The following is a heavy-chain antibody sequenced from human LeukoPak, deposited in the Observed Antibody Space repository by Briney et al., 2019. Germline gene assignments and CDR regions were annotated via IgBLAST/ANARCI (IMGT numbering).Heavy chain of an antibody. CDR1: GGSFSGYY. V-gene: IGHV4-31*11. CDR3: ARERGGGGTNSFDY. D-gene: IGHD3-16*01. Sequence: SETLSLTCAVYGGSFSGYYWSWIRQHPVKGLEWIGYIYYSGSTYYNPSLKSRVTISVDTSKNQFYLKLSSVTAADTAVYYCARERGGGGTNSFDYWGQGTLVTVSS. CDR2: IYYSGST. J-gene: IGHJ4*02.